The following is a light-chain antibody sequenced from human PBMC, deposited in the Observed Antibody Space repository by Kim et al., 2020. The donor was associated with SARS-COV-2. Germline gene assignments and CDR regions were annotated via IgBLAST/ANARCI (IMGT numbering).Light chain of an antibody. V-gene: IGKV1-27*01. CDR3: QKYNGAPWT. Sequence: ASVGDRVTVTCRASQDIGNQLAWYQQKPGKVPKVLIYGASTLQSGVPSSFSGSASGTHFTLTISSLQPEDVATYYCQKYNGAPWTFGQGTKVDIK. CDR2: GAS. J-gene: IGKJ1*01. CDR1: QDIGNQ.